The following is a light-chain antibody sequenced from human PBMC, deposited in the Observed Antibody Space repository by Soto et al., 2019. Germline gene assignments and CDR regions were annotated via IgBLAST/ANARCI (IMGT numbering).Light chain of an antibody. CDR1: SSDIGRNY. V-gene: IGLV1-47*01. Sequence: QPVLTQPPSASGTPGQRVTISCSGGSSDIGRNYVYWYQQLPGTAPKLLIYRNDERPSGVPDRFSGSKSGTSASLVLSGLRSEDEADYYCAAWDDGLSRWVFGGGTKVTVL. CDR3: AAWDDGLSRWV. CDR2: RND. J-gene: IGLJ3*02.